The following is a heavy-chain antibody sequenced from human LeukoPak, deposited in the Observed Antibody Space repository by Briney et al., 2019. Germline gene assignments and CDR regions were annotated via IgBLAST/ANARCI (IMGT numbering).Heavy chain of an antibody. Sequence: GGSLRLSCAASGITFSSYAMHWVRQAPGKGLEWVAVISYDGSNKYYADSVKGRFTISRDNSKNTLYLQMNSLRAEDTAVYHRARDLYGGYLGLDYWGQGTLVTVSS. CDR1: GITFSSYA. CDR2: ISYDGSNK. V-gene: IGHV3-30-3*01. J-gene: IGHJ4*02. D-gene: IGHD5-12*01. CDR3: ARDLYGGYLGLDY.